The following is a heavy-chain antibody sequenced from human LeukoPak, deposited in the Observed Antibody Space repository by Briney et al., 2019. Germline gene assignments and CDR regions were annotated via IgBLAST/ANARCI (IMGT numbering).Heavy chain of an antibody. Sequence: SETLSLTCTVAGGSISSYYWSWIRQPPGKGREWIGYIYYSGSTNYNPSLKSRVTISVDTSKTQFSLKLSSVTAADTAVYYCARVTMVRGVPDFDYWGQGTLVTVSS. D-gene: IGHD3-10*01. V-gene: IGHV4-59*01. CDR3: ARVTMVRGVPDFDY. CDR1: GGSISSYY. CDR2: IYYSGST. J-gene: IGHJ4*02.